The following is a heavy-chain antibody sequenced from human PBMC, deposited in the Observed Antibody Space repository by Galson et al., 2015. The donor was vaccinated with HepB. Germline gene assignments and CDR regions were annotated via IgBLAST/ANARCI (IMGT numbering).Heavy chain of an antibody. CDR1: GYSFTSYW. Sequence: QSGAEVKKPGESLKISCKGSGYSFTSYWIGWVRQMPRKGLEWMGIIYPGDSDTRYSPSFQGQVTISADKSISTAYLQWSSLKASDTAMYYCARMIVVAKQGTYYFDYWGQGTLVTVSS. CDR2: IYPGDSDT. V-gene: IGHV5-51*01. CDR3: ARMIVVAKQGTYYFDY. J-gene: IGHJ4*02. D-gene: IGHD2-21*01.